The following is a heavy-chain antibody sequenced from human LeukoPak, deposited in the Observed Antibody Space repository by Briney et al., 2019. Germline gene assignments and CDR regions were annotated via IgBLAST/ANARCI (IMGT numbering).Heavy chain of an antibody. Sequence: GGSLRLTCAASGFTFSNYWMDWVRQAPGKGLVWVSRINNDGDSTSYADSVRGRFTITRDNAKNTLHLQMNSLRDEDTAVYYCVREPGGNWFDPRGQGTLVTVSS. J-gene: IGHJ5*02. V-gene: IGHV3-74*01. CDR3: VREPGGNWFDP. CDR2: INNDGDST. D-gene: IGHD2-2*01. CDR1: GFTFSNYW.